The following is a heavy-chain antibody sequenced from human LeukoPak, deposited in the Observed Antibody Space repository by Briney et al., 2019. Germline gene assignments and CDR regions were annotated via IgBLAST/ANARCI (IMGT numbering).Heavy chain of an antibody. CDR2: INHSGST. Sequence: PSETLSLTCTVSGGSISSGDYYWSWIRQPPGKGLEWIGEINHSGSTNYNPSLKSRVTISVDTPKNQFSLKLSSVTAADTAVYYCARRYYDYVWGSYRFDYWGQGTLVTVSS. CDR1: GGSISSGDYY. CDR3: ARRYYDYVWGSYRFDY. V-gene: IGHV4-39*07. J-gene: IGHJ4*02. D-gene: IGHD3-16*02.